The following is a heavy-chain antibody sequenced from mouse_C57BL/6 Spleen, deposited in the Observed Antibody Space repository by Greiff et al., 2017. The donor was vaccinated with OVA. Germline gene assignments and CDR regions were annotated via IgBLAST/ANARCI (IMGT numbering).Heavy chain of an antibody. CDR2: IYPGDGDT. CDR3: AREEPYSNDEYFDV. V-gene: IGHV1-82*01. D-gene: IGHD2-12*01. CDR1: GYAFSSSW. Sequence: QVQLQQSGPELVKPGASVKISCKASGYAFSSSWMNWVKQRPGKGLEWIGRIYPGDGDTNYNGKFKGKATLTADKSSSTAYMQLSSLTSEDSAVYFCAREEPYSNDEYFDVWGTGTTVTVSS. J-gene: IGHJ1*03.